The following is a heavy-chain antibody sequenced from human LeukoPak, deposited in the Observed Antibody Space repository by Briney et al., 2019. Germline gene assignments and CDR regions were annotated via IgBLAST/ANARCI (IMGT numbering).Heavy chain of an antibody. J-gene: IGHJ6*02. Sequence: GGSLRLSCAASGFTFSSYAMSWVRQAPGKGLEWVSAISGSGGSTYYADSVKGRFTISRDNSKNTLYLQMNSLRAEDTAVYYCAKGPLYGSGSFSYGMDVWGQGTTVTVSS. CDR1: GFTFSSYA. CDR2: ISGSGGST. V-gene: IGHV3-23*01. CDR3: AKGPLYGSGSFSYGMDV. D-gene: IGHD3-10*01.